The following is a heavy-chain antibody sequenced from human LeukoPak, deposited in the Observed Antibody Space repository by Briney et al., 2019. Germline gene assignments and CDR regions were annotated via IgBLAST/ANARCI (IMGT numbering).Heavy chain of an antibody. Sequence: PSETLSLTCAVYEGTLSGYFWTWVRQPPGKGLEWIGEISIAGEINYNPSLKSRVTISIDTSKSQFSLKLTSVAAADTAVYYCARGAVFDYWGQGTLVTVSS. J-gene: IGHJ4*02. CDR3: ARGAVFDY. CDR1: EGTLSGYF. CDR2: ISIAGEI. V-gene: IGHV4-34*01.